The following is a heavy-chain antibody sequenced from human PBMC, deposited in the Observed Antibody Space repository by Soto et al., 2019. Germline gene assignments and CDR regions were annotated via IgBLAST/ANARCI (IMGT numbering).Heavy chain of an antibody. Sequence: SGPTLVNPTQTLTLTCTFSGFSLSTSGVGVGWIRQPPGKALEWLALIYWDDDKRYSPSLKSRLTINKDTSKNQVVLTMTNMDPVDTATYYCAHRPGGDMVRGVIIVKAHLFDLWGQGTLVTVPS. V-gene: IGHV2-5*02. CDR2: IYWDDDK. J-gene: IGHJ5*02. CDR3: AHRPGGDMVRGVIIVKAHLFDL. D-gene: IGHD3-10*01. CDR1: GFSLSTSGVG.